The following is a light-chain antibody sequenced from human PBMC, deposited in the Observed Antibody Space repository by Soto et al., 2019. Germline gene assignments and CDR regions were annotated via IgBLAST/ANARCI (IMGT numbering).Light chain of an antibody. CDR2: DVS. CDR3: SSYTSSSTLYV. Sequence: QSALTQPASGSGSPGQSITIFCTGTSSDVGGYNYVSWYQQHPGKAPKLMIYDVSNRPSGVSNRFSGSKSGNTASLTISGLQAEDEADYYCSSYTSSSTLYVFGTGTKLTVL. J-gene: IGLJ1*01. CDR1: SSDVGGYNY. V-gene: IGLV2-14*01.